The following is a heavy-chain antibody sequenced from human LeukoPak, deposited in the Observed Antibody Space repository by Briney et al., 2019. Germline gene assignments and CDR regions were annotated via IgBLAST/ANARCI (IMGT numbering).Heavy chain of an antibody. CDR3: ARDYYDSSGPLDN. Sequence: GGSLRLSCAASGFIFSSYAMHWVRQAPGKGLEWVAFISYGGSNKYYADSVKGRFTISRDNSKNTLYLQMNSLRAEDTAMYYCARDYYDSSGPLDNWGQGTPVTVSS. CDR2: ISYGGSNK. CDR1: GFIFSSYA. D-gene: IGHD3-22*01. J-gene: IGHJ4*02. V-gene: IGHV3-30-3*01.